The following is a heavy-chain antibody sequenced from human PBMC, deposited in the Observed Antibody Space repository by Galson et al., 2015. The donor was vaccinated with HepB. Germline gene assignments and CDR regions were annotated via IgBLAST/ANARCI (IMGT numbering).Heavy chain of an antibody. CDR2: ISSSSSYI. V-gene: IGHV3-21*01. D-gene: IGHD3-10*01. CDR3: ARDPTNENLLWFGELGY. Sequence: SLRLSCAASGFTFSSYSMNWVRQAPGKGLEWVSSISSSSSYIYYADSVKGRFTISRDNAKNSLYLQMNSLRAEDTAVYYCARDPTNENLLWFGELGYWGQGTLVTVSS. CDR1: GFTFSSYS. J-gene: IGHJ4*02.